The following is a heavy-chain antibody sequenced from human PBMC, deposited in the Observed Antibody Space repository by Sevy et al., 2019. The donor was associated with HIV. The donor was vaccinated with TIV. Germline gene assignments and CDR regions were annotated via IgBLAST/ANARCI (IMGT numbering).Heavy chain of an antibody. V-gene: IGHV3-9*01. CDR2: ISWSSGSI. J-gene: IGHJ6*02. D-gene: IGHD6-6*01. CDR1: GFTFDDYA. CDR3: AKDMHGGSSSSVDCYYYGMDV. Sequence: GGSLRLSCAASGFTFDDYAMHWVRQAPGKGVEWVSGISWSSGSIGYADSVKGRFTISRDNAKNSLYLQMNRLRAEDTALYDCAKDMHGGSSSSVDCYYYGMDVWGQGTTVTVSS.